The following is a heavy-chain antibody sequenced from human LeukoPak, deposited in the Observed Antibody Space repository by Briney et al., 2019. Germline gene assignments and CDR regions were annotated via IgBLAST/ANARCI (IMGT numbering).Heavy chain of an antibody. CDR3: ARGGSTIFGVVTSYYMDV. CDR1: VFTFNSYS. D-gene: IGHD3-3*01. CDR2: ISSSSSYI. J-gene: IGHJ6*03. V-gene: IGHV3-21*01. Sequence: GGSLRLSCAASVFTFNSYSMNCVRQAPGRGLGWVSSISSSSSYIYYADSVKGRFTISRDNAKNSLYLQMNSLRAEDTAVYYCARGGSTIFGVVTSYYMDVWGKGTTVTVSS.